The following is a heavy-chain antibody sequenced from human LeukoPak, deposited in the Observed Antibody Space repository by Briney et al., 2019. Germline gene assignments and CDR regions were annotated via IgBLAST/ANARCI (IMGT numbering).Heavy chain of an antibody. D-gene: IGHD3-22*01. Sequence: GGSLRLSCVASGFTFSTYWMSWVRQAPGKGLEGVANIKEDGSEKNYVDSVKGRFTISRDNAKNTLYLQMNSLRADDTAVYYCATYSSDFGRLDPWGQGAQITVSS. CDR1: GFTFSTYW. CDR2: IKEDGSEK. V-gene: IGHV3-7*01. J-gene: IGHJ5*02. CDR3: ATYSSDFGRLDP.